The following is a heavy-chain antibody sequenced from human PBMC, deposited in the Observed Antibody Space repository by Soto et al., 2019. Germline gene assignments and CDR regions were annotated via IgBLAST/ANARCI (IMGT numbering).Heavy chain of an antibody. Sequence: PGESLKISCKGSGYSFTTHWIVWVRQMPEKGLEWVGIIYPGDSETRHSPSFQGQVSISADQSTSTAYLQWSSLKASDSAIYYCARHGEGYCSGGSCLYYGMDVWGQGTTVTVSS. J-gene: IGHJ6*02. CDR3: ARHGEGYCSGGSCLYYGMDV. V-gene: IGHV5-51*01. D-gene: IGHD2-15*01. CDR1: GYSFTTHW. CDR2: IYPGDSET.